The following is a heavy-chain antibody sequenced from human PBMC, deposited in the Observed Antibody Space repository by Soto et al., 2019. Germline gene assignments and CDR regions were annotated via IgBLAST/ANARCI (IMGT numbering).Heavy chain of an antibody. V-gene: IGHV4-4*02. J-gene: IGHJ5*02. CDR3: PKSVGWYAIDP. CDR1: GVSISTSNG. Sequence: QGQLQESGPGLVKPSGTLSLTCAVSGVSISTSNGWGWGRQSPGKRLEWIGDMLHSGAANSNPSPESLVTISVDKSKNQVTLELHSVTASATDVYEWPKSVGWYAIDPLGQGPLVIVSS. CDR2: MLHSGAA. D-gene: IGHD6-19*01.